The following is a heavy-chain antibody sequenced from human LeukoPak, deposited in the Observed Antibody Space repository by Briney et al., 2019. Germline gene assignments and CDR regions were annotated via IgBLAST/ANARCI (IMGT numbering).Heavy chain of an antibody. J-gene: IGHJ4*02. D-gene: IGHD3-10*01. Sequence: GGSLRLSCAASGFTFSSYSMNWVRQAPGKGLEWVSSISSSSSYIYYADSVKGRFTISRDNAKNSLYLQMNSLRAEDTAVYYCARFRRRGAIHYQPQGPGYYFDYWGQGTLVTVSS. V-gene: IGHV3-21*01. CDR3: ARFRRRGAIHYQPQGPGYYFDY. CDR2: ISSSSSYI. CDR1: GFTFSSYS.